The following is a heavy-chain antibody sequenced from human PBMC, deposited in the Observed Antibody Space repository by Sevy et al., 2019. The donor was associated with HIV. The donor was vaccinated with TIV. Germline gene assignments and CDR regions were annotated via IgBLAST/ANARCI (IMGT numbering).Heavy chain of an antibody. Sequence: GGSLRLSCAASRFTFSSYAMHWVRQAPGKGLEWVGFIWHDGSQKYYSDSVRGRFTFSRDNSKNTLFLQVSSLRAEDTAVYYCARGRVGATTSYYFDYWGQGTLVTVSS. CDR2: IWHDGSQK. CDR3: ARGRVGATTSYYFDY. J-gene: IGHJ4*02. CDR1: RFTFSSYA. V-gene: IGHV3-33*01. D-gene: IGHD1-26*01.